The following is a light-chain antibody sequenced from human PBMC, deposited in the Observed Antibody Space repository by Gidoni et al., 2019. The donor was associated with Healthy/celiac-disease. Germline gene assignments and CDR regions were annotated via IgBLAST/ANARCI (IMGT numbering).Light chain of an antibody. CDR2: EVS. CDR1: SSDVGGYNY. J-gene: IGLJ1*01. Sequence: QSALTQPASVTGSPGQSITLSCTGTSSDVGGYNYVSWYQQHPGKAPKLMIYEVSNRPSWVSHRFSGSKSGNTASLTISGLQAEAAAGYYCRSYTSSSTPYVFGTGTKVTVL. V-gene: IGLV2-14*01. CDR3: RSYTSSSTPYV.